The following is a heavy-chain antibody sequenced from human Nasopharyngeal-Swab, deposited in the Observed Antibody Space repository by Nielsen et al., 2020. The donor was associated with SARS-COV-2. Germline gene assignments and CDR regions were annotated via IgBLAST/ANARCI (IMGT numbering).Heavy chain of an antibody. Sequence: GESLKISCAASGFTFSSYGMNWVRQAPGKGLEWVSVISGSDYSTKYADSVKGRFTISRDNSKNTVNLQMNSLRAEDTAIYYCAKDRDSGDDSDDYYHYYGMDVWGQGTTVTVSS. CDR3: AKDRDSGDDSDDYYHYYGMDV. J-gene: IGHJ6*02. CDR2: ISGSDYST. D-gene: IGHD5-12*01. CDR1: GFTFSSYG. V-gene: IGHV3-23*01.